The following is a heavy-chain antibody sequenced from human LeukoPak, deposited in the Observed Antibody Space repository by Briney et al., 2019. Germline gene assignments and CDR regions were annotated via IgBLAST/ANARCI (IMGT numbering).Heavy chain of an antibody. CDR3: ARVVLVGDPSYYYYMDV. CDR1: GGSISSYY. V-gene: IGHV4-59*01. CDR2: IYYSGST. J-gene: IGHJ6*03. D-gene: IGHD4-17*01. Sequence: PSETLSLTCTVSGGSISSYYWSWIRQPPGKGLEWIGYIYYSGSTNYNPSLKSRVTISVDTSKNQFSLKLSSVTAADTAVYYCARVVLVGDPSYYYYMDVWGKGTTVTVSS.